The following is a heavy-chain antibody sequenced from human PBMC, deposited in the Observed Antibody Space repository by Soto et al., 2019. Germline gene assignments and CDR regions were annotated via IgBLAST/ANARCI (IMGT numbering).Heavy chain of an antibody. J-gene: IGHJ6*02. D-gene: IGHD3-22*01. CDR3: AREGPPDSSGSRGYYGMDV. V-gene: IGHV1-3*01. Sequence: ASVKVSCKASGYTFTSYAMHWVRQAPGQRLEWMGWINAGNGNTKYSQKFQGRVTITADESTSTAYMELSSLRSEDTTVYYCAREGPPDSSGSRGYYGMDVWGQGTTVTVSS. CDR2: INAGNGNT. CDR1: GYTFTSYA.